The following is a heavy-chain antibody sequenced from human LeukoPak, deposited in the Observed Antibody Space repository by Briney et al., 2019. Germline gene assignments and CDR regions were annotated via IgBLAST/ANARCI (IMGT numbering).Heavy chain of an antibody. CDR1: GFTFSSYA. CDR3: ARTSYSSGWSPFDY. V-gene: IGHV3-30*04. Sequence: PGGSLRLSCAASGFTFSSYAMHWVRHAPGKGLEWVAVISYDGRNNYYADSVKGRFTISRDNSKNTLYLQMNSLRPEDTAAFYCARTSYSSGWSPFDYWGQGTLVTVAS. D-gene: IGHD6-19*01. CDR2: ISYDGRNN. J-gene: IGHJ4*02.